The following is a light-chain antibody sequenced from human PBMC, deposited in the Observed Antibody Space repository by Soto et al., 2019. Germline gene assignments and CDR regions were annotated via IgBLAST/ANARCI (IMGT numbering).Light chain of an antibody. CDR1: QSISNH. Sequence: DIEVTQSPSSLSASVGDRVTIAFRASQSISNHLNWYQQKPGKAPKLLIYAASTLESGVPSRFSGRGSGTDFALTISSLQPEDVAPYYCQNYNSAPRPFGQRTKVAI. J-gene: IGKJ1*01. CDR2: AAS. CDR3: QNYNSAPRP. V-gene: IGKV1-27*01.